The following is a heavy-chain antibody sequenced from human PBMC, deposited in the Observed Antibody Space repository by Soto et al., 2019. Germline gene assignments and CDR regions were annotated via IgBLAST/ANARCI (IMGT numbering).Heavy chain of an antibody. CDR1: GFTFSSYA. CDR2: ISGSGGST. CDR3: AKVPGGYGDYFDY. D-gene: IGHD4-17*01. Sequence: EVQLLESGGGLVQPGGSLRLSCAASGFTFSSYAMSWVRQAPGKGLEWVSAISGSGGSTYYEDSVKGRFTISRDNSKNTLDLQMNSLRAEDTAVYYCAKVPGGYGDYFDYWGQGTLVTVSS. J-gene: IGHJ4*02. V-gene: IGHV3-23*01.